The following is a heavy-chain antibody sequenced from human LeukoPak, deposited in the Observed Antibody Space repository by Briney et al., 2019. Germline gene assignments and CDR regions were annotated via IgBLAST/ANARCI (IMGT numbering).Heavy chain of an antibody. CDR2: INPNSGGT. D-gene: IGHD2-15*01. J-gene: IGHJ4*02. Sequence: ASVKVSCKASGYTFTGYYMHWVRQAPGQGLEWMGWINPNSGGTNYAQKFQGRVTMTRDTSISTAYMELGRLRSDDTAVYYCARDFCSGGSCYSRFDYWGQGTLVTVSS. CDR1: GYTFTGYY. CDR3: ARDFCSGGSCYSRFDY. V-gene: IGHV1-2*02.